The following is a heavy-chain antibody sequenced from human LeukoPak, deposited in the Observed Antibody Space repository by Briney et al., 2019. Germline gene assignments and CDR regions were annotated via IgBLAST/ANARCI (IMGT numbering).Heavy chain of an antibody. J-gene: IGHJ6*03. Sequence: PSQTLSLTCTVSGGSISSGSYYWSWIRQPAGKGLEWIGRIYTSGSTNYNPSLKSRVTISVDTSKSQFSLKLSSVTAADTAVYYCARRGYYYYMDVWGKGTTVTVSS. CDR3: ARRGYYYYMDV. CDR2: IYTSGST. V-gene: IGHV4-61*02. CDR1: GGSISSGSYY.